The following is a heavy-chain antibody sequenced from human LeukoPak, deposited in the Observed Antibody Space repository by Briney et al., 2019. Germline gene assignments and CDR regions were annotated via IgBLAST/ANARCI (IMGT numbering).Heavy chain of an antibody. Sequence: GGSLSLSGAASGFTFIDFTMTWVRWPPGKGRKGVSSISGSSNYIYYADSVKGRFTISRGNAKNSLYLQMNSLRVEDTAVYYCARDESGDNDAFDIWGQGTMVTVSS. V-gene: IGHV3-21*01. D-gene: IGHD2-21*01. CDR2: ISGSSNYI. J-gene: IGHJ3*02. CDR1: GFTFIDFT. CDR3: ARDESGDNDAFDI.